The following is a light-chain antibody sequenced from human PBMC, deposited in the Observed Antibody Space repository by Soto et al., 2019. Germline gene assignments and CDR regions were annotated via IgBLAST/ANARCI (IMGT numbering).Light chain of an antibody. Sequence: QSVLTQPASVSGSPGQSITISCTGTSSDVGGYKYVSWYQQHPGKAPKLMIYEVSNRPSGVSNRFSGSKFGNTASLTISGLQAEDEADYYCNSYTSSSTVVFGGGTQLTVL. V-gene: IGLV2-14*01. CDR2: EVS. CDR3: NSYTSSSTVV. CDR1: SSDVGGYKY. J-gene: IGLJ2*01.